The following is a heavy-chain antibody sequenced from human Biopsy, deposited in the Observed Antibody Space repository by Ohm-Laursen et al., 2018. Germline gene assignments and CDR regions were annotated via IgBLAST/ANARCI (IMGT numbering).Heavy chain of an antibody. V-gene: IGHV4-39*01. D-gene: IGHD3-22*01. Sequence: VTLPLTCPVSGGSISNNNYYWGWIRQPPGKGLEWIGSIFYRGSTHYKPSLKSRINISVDTSKNQFSLKLNSVTAADTAVYYCARDYDTSGYYYVSWGQGTLVTVSS. CDR2: IFYRGST. J-gene: IGHJ5*02. CDR3: ARDYDTSGYYYVS. CDR1: GGSISNNNYY.